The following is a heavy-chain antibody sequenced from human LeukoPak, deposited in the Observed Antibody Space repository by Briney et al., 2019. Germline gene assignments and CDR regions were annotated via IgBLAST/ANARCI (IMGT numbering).Heavy chain of an antibody. CDR3: ARTYYYGSGSYSVFDY. V-gene: IGHV4-59*08. Sequence: SETLSLTCTVSGGSISRYYWSWIRQPPGKGLEWIGYIYYSGSTNYNPSLKSRVTISVDTSKNQFSLKLSSVTAADTAVYYCARTYYYGSGSYSVFDYWSQGTLVTVSS. J-gene: IGHJ4*02. CDR1: GGSISRYY. D-gene: IGHD3-10*01. CDR2: IYYSGST.